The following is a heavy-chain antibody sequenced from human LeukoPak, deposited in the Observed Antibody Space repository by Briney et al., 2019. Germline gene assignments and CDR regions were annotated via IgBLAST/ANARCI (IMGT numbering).Heavy chain of an antibody. CDR1: GFTFSDYY. Sequence: PGGSLRLSCAASGFTFSDYYMSWIRQAPGKGLEWVSYISSSSSYTNYADSVKGRFTISRDNAKNSLYLQMNSLRAEDTAVYYCARDGPQGGVLRYFDWLSQSPLDYWGQGTLVTVSS. D-gene: IGHD3-9*01. CDR2: ISSSSSYT. V-gene: IGHV3-11*05. CDR3: ARDGPQGGVLRYFDWLSQSPLDY. J-gene: IGHJ4*02.